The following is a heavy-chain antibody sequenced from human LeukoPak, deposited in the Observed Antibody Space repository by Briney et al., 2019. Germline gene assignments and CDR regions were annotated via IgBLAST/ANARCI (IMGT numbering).Heavy chain of an antibody. V-gene: IGHV4-34*01. D-gene: IGHD3-3*01. J-gene: IGHJ4*02. CDR2: INHSGST. CDR3: VRSDDFWSGYYGY. CDR1: GGSFSGYY. Sequence: SETLSLTCAVYGGSFSGYYWSWIRQPPGRGLEWIGEINHSGSTNYNPSLKSRVTISVDTSKNQFSLKLSSVTAADTAVYYCVRSDDFWSGYYGYWGQGTLVTVSS.